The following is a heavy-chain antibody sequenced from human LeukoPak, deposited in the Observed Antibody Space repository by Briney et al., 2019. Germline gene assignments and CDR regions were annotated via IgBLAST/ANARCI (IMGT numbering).Heavy chain of an antibody. V-gene: IGHV3-30*18. Sequence: PGGSLRLFCAASGSTFSSYGMHCVRQAPGKWLEWVALISYEGSNTFYAESVPGRLTIFTDNSKNTLYLRMNSLRAEEPAVYYCTKELRGDYRGVFDICGQGTTVSVSS. J-gene: IGHJ3*02. CDR2: ISYEGSNT. CDR3: TKELRGDYRGVFDI. CDR1: GSTFSSYG. D-gene: IGHD4-11*01.